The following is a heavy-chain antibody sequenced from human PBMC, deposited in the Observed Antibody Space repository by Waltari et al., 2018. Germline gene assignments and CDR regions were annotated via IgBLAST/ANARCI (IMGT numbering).Heavy chain of an antibody. CDR1: GGCISSYY. CDR3: AREAARGSSWYPYDY. V-gene: IGHV4-4*07. D-gene: IGHD6-13*01. CDR2: IYTSGST. J-gene: IGHJ4*02. Sequence: QVQLQESGPGLVKPSETLSLTCTVSGGCISSYYWSWIRPPAGKGLEWIGRIYTSGSTNYNPSLKSRVTMSVDTSKNQFSLKLSSVTAADTAVYYCAREAARGSSWYPYDYWGQGTLVTVSS.